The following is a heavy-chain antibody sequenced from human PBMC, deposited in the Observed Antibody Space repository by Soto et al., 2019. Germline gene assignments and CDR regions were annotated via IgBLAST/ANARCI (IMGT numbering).Heavy chain of an antibody. CDR1: GGTFSSYT. J-gene: IGHJ4*02. Sequence: QVQLVQSGAEVKKPGSSVKVSCKASGGTFSSYTISWVRQAPGQGLEWMGRIIPILGIANYAQKFQGRVTITADKSTSPAYMELSSLRSEDTAVYYCAGTTGYGSGSYYDFDYWGQGTLVTVSS. V-gene: IGHV1-69*02. D-gene: IGHD3-10*01. CDR2: IIPILGIA. CDR3: AGTTGYGSGSYYDFDY.